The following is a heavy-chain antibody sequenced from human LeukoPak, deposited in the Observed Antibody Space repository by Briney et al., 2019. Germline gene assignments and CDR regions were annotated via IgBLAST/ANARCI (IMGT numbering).Heavy chain of an antibody. CDR3: ARVEYNSGWYGFDS. J-gene: IGHJ4*02. CDR1: GGSINSDY. D-gene: IGHD6-19*01. V-gene: IGHV4-59*01. Sequence: PSETLSLTCNVSGGSINSDYWSWIRQPPGKGLEWTGYVYYSGSTNYNPSLTSRVTISVDTSKSQFSLKLNSVTAADTAVYYCARVEYNSGWYGFDSWGQGTLVTVSS. CDR2: VYYSGST.